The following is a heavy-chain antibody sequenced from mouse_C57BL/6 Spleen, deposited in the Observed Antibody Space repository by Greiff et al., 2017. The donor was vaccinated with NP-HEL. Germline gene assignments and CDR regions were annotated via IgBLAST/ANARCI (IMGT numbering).Heavy chain of an antibody. J-gene: IGHJ4*01. D-gene: IGHD1-1*01. CDR2: IRNKANGYTT. V-gene: IGHV7-3*01. Sequence: EVKLMESGGGLVQPGGSLSLSCAASGFTFTDYYMSWVRQPPGKALEWLGFIRNKANGYTTEYSASVKGRFTISRDNSQSILYLQMNALRAEDSATYYCARYIVSSYDYAMDYWGQGTSVTVSS. CDR1: GFTFTDYY. CDR3: ARYIVSSYDYAMDY.